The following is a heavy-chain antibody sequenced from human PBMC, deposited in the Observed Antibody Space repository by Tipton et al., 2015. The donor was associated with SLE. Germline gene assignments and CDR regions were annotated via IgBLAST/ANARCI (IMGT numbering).Heavy chain of an antibody. V-gene: IGHV4-30-2*01. D-gene: IGHD3-3*01. CDR3: ARAGFWSGYSNDAFDI. Sequence: TLSLTCAVSGGSINSGGYSWSWIRQPPGKGLEWIGYIYHSGSTYYNPSLKSRVTMSVDRSKNQFSLKLSSVTAADTAVYYCARAGFWSGYSNDAFDIWGQGTMVTVSS. CDR2: IYHSGST. CDR1: GGSINSGGYS. J-gene: IGHJ3*02.